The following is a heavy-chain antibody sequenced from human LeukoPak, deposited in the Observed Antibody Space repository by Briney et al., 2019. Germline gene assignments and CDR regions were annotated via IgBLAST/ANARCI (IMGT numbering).Heavy chain of an antibody. V-gene: IGHV1-69*04. CDR2: IIPIFTIT. CDR3: ARWAASCSSANCPYYLDY. D-gene: IGHD2-2*01. CDR1: GGTFSSYA. J-gene: IGHJ4*02. Sequence: SVTVSCKASGGTFSSYAISWVRQAPGQGLEWMGRIIPIFTITDYAQKFRDRVTITADKSTSTAFMELSSLTSEDTAVYYCARWAASCSSANCPYYLDYWGQGALVTVSS.